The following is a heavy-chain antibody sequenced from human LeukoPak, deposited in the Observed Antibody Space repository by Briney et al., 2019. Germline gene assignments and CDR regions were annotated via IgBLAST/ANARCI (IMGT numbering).Heavy chain of an antibody. V-gene: IGHV4-59*08. Sequence: SETLSLTCTVSGGSISSYYWNWIRQPPGKGLEWIGYIYYSGSTNYNPSLKSRVTISVDTSKNQFSLKLSSVTAADTAVYYCASAPVLRLGELSLWPYWGQGTLVTVSS. CDR2: IYYSGST. CDR1: GGSISSYY. CDR3: ASAPVLRLGELSLWPY. D-gene: IGHD3-16*02. J-gene: IGHJ4*02.